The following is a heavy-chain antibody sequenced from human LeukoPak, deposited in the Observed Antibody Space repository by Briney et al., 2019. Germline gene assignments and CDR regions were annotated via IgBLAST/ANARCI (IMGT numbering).Heavy chain of an antibody. CDR3: ARDPNSSGWYRESAFDY. CDR2: ISSSSYI. Sequence: GGSLILSCSPSVFTLSSYIMNFVRPAPRHRRGWVSSISSSSYIYYADSVKGRFTICRDNAKNSLYMQMNSLRAEDTAVYYCARDPNSSGWYRESAFDYWGQGKLVTVSS. J-gene: IGHJ4*02. CDR1: VFTLSSYI. D-gene: IGHD6-19*01. V-gene: IGHV3-21*01.